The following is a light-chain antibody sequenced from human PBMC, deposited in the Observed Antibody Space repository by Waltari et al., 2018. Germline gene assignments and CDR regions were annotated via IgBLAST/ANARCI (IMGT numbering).Light chain of an antibody. V-gene: IGKV2-28*01. CDR3: MQALQTPPT. CDR1: QSLLHSNGYNY. CDR2: LGS. J-gene: IGKJ1*01. Sequence: DIVMTQSPLSLPVTPGEPASISCRSSQSLLHSNGYNYLDWYLQKPGQSPQLLIYLGSNRASGVPDRFSGSGSGTDFTLKISRVGAEDVGVYYCMQALQTPPTFGQGTKVEIK.